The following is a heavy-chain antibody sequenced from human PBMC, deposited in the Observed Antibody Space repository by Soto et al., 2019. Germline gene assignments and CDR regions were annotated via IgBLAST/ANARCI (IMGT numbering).Heavy chain of an antibody. D-gene: IGHD4-4*01. CDR2: IKHDGSVQ. J-gene: IGHJ4*02. CDR3: ARATYSNAWYRFDL. CDR1: GFTFSEYW. Sequence: QLVESGGGLVQPGGSLRLSCEASGFTFSEYWMSWVRQAPGKGLGWVADIKHDGSVQYYVDSVKGRFTISRDNAKKLLYLQMNGLRAEDTALYYCARATYSNAWYRFDLWGQGTLVTVSS. V-gene: IGHV3-7*03.